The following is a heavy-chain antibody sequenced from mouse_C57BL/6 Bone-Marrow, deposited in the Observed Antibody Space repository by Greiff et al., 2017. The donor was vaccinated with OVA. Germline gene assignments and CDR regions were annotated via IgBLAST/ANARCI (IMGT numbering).Heavy chain of an antibody. V-gene: IGHV5-6*02. CDR2: ISSGGSYT. CDR1: GFTFSSYG. CDR3: ARRHYGNYVDFDY. J-gene: IGHJ2*01. D-gene: IGHD2-1*01. Sequence: EVKVVESGGDLVKPGGSLKLSCAASGFTFSSYGMSWVRQTPDKRLEWVATISSGGSYTYYPDSVKGRFTISRDNAKNTLYLQMSSLKSEDTAMYYCARRHYGNYVDFDYWGQGTTLTVSS.